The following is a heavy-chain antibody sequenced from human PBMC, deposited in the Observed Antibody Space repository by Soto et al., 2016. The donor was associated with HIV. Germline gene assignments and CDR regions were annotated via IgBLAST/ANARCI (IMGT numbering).Heavy chain of an antibody. J-gene: IGHJ6*03. CDR1: GFTFDDYT. CDR3: AVAARPYSYYYYMDV. V-gene: IGHV3-43*01. Sequence: EVQLVESGGVVVQPGGSLRLSCAASGFTFDDYTMHWVRQAPGKGLEWVSLISWDGGSTYYADSVKGRFTISRDNSKNSLYLQMNSLRTEDTALYYCAVAARPYSYYYYMDVWGKGTTVTVSS. D-gene: IGHD6-13*01. CDR2: ISWDGGST.